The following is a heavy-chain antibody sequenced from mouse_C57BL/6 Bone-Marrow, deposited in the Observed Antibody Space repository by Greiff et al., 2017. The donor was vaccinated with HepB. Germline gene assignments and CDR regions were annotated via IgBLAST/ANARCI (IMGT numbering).Heavy chain of an antibody. CDR1: GFSLTSYG. V-gene: IGHV2-5*01. CDR3: AKNGNDYDGYAMDY. Sequence: QVQLKESGPGLVQPSQSLSITCTVSGFSLTSYGVHWVRQSPGKGLEWLGVIWRGGSTDYNAAFMSRLSITKDNSKSQVFFKMNSLQADDTAIYYCAKNGNDYDGYAMDYWGQGTSVTVSS. J-gene: IGHJ4*01. D-gene: IGHD2-4*01. CDR2: IWRGGST.